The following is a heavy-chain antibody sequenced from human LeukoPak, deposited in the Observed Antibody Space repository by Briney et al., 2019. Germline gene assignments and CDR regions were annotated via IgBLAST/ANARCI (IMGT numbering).Heavy chain of an antibody. CDR2: INHSGST. CDR3: ARGIAVAGLEFDY. Sequence: PSETLSLTCAVYGGSFSGYYWSWIRQPPGKGLEWIGEINHSGSTNYNPSLKSRVTISVDTSKNQFSLKLSSVTAADTAVYYCARGIAVAGLEFDYWGQGTLVTVSS. J-gene: IGHJ4*02. D-gene: IGHD6-19*01. V-gene: IGHV4-34*01. CDR1: GGSFSGYY.